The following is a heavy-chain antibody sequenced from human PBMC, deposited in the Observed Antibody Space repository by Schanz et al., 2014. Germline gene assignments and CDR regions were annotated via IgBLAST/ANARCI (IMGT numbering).Heavy chain of an antibody. D-gene: IGHD3-9*01. CDR1: GYTFTTYA. CDR3: AKADYDILTDAYSRLDP. CDR2: ISGYTGNT. Sequence: QVQLVQSGAEVKKPGASVRVSCKASGYTFTTYAMSWVRQAPGQGLEWVGWISGYTGNTKYGQKVQGRVTMTADTSTTAAYMELRSLRSDDTAVYYCAKADYDILTDAYSRLDPWGQGTLVTVSS. J-gene: IGHJ5*02. V-gene: IGHV1-18*01.